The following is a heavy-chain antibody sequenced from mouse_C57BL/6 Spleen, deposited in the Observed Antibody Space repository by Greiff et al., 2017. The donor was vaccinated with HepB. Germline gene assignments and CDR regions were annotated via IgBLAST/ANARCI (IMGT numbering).Heavy chain of an antibody. CDR1: GYTFTSYT. V-gene: IGHV1-4*01. D-gene: IGHD2-4*01. Sequence: VQLQQSGAELARPGASVKMSCKASGYTFTSYTMHWVKQRPGQGLEWIGYINPSSGYTKYNQKFKDKATLTADKSSSTAYMQLSSLTSEDSAVYYWARRPGMDYDPYYVDYWGQGTTLTVSS. CDR2: INPSSGYT. J-gene: IGHJ2*01. CDR3: ARRPGMDYDPYYVDY.